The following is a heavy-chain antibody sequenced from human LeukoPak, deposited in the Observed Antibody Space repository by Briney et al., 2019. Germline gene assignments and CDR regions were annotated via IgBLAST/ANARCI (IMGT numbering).Heavy chain of an antibody. J-gene: IGHJ4*02. CDR2: LSESGETT. CDR3: AKQWLVGI. V-gene: IGHV3-23*01. D-gene: IGHD6-19*01. Sequence: PGGSLRLSCAASGFSFSSHAMNWVRQAPGKGLEWVSSLSESGETTDYADSVKGRFTISRDNSRNTLYLQMNSLRADGTGVYYCAKQWLVGIWGQGTQVTVSS. CDR1: GFSFSSHA.